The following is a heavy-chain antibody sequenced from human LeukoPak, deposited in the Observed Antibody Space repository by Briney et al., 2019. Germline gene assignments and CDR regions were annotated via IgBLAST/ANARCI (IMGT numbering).Heavy chain of an antibody. D-gene: IGHD3-9*01. J-gene: IGHJ4*02. CDR1: GFTFSSPG. Sequence: GGTLRLSCAASGFTFSSPGMSWVRQAPGKGLEWVSAISGSGGSTYYADSVKGRFTISRDNSKNTLYLQMNSLRAEDTAVYYCAKPGLRYFDWLLHFDYWGQGTLVTVS. CDR3: AKPGLRYFDWLLHFDY. CDR2: ISGSGGST. V-gene: IGHV3-23*01.